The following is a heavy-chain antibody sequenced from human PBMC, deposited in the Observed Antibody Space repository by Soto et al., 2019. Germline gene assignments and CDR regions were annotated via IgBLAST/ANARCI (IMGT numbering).Heavy chain of an antibody. CDR3: AKRGDSAYGDYFDY. Sequence: GGSLRLSCAASGFTFSSYAMKWVRQAPGKGLEWVSVIGSGGDGIHYADSVKGRFTISRDNSKNTLYLQMNSLRAEDTAVYYCAKRGDSAYGDYFDYWGQGTLVTVSS. CDR1: GFTFSSYA. CDR2: IGSGGDGI. D-gene: IGHD5-12*01. V-gene: IGHV3-23*01. J-gene: IGHJ4*02.